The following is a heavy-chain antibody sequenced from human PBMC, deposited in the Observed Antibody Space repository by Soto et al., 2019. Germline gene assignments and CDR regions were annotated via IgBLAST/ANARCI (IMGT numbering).Heavy chain of an antibody. CDR3: ASRKKADAFDI. J-gene: IGHJ3*02. CDR2: IYYSGST. Sequence: QVQLQESGPGLVKPSETLSLTCTVSGGSVSSGSYYWSWIRQPPGKGLEWIGYIYYSGSTNYNPSLKSRVTISVDTSKNQFSLKLSSVTAADTAVYYCASRKKADAFDILGQGTMVTVSS. V-gene: IGHV4-61*01. CDR1: GGSVSSGSYY.